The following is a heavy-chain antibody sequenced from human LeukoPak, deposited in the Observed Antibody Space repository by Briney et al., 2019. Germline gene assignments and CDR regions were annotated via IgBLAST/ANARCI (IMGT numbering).Heavy chain of an antibody. V-gene: IGHV4-59*08. Sequence: PSETLSLTCTVSGGSISSYYWSWIRQPPGKGLEWIGYIYYGGSTNYNPSLKSRVTISVDTSKNQFSLKLSSVAAADTAVYYCARQTKYYYGSGGVTFWCDPWGQGTLVTVSS. CDR1: GGSISSYY. CDR2: IYYGGST. CDR3: ARQTKYYYGSGGVTFWCDP. J-gene: IGHJ5*02. D-gene: IGHD3-10*01.